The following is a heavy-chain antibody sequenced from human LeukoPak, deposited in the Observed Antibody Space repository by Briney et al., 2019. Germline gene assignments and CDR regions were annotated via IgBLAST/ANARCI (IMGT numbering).Heavy chain of an antibody. Sequence: PGGSLRLSCAASGFTFSSYAMSWVRQAPGKGLEWVSAISGSGGSTYYADSVKGRFTISRDNSKNTLYLQMNSLRAEDTAVYYCAKVVAGTTSLNYGMDVWGQGTTVTVSS. J-gene: IGHJ6*02. CDR2: ISGSGGST. V-gene: IGHV3-23*01. CDR3: AKVVAGTTSLNYGMDV. D-gene: IGHD1-7*01. CDR1: GFTFSSYA.